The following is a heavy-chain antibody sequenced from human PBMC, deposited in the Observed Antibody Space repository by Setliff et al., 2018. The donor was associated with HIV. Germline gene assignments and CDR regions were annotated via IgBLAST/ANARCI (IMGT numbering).Heavy chain of an antibody. CDR3: AREIGSGPAALDY. J-gene: IGHJ4*02. D-gene: IGHD2-15*01. CDR2: ISYDGRNK. V-gene: IGHV3-30*04. Sequence: LRLSCAASGFTFSTFAMHWVRQAPGKGLEWVAVISYDGRNKYYADSVKGRFTISRDNSKNTLYLQMNSLRAEDTAVYYCAREIGSGPAALDYWGQGTLVTVSS. CDR1: GFTFSTFA.